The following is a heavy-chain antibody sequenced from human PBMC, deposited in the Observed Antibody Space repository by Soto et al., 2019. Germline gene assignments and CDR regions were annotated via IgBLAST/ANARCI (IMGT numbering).Heavy chain of an antibody. Sequence: SETLSLTCTVSGGSISSGDYYWSWIRQYPGKGLEWIGFIYFSGSTYYNPSLRSRVTMSVDSSKNQFSLNLSSVTAADTAVYYCARYFPRPNLFDTWGQGTQVTVSS. CDR3: ARYFPRPNLFDT. V-gene: IGHV4-31*03. J-gene: IGHJ5*02. D-gene: IGHD3-9*01. CDR1: GGSISSGDYY. CDR2: IYFSGST.